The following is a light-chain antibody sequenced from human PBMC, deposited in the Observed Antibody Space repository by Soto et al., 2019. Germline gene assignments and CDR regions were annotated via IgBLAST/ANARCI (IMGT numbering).Light chain of an antibody. CDR2: DVS. Sequence: QSVLTQPPSVSGAPGQRVTISCSGGSSNIGAGYDVHWYRQHPGKAPKLIIYDVSNRPSGVSNRFSGSKSGNTASLTISGLQAEDEADYYCISYTSSNTLLFGGGTKLTVL. J-gene: IGLJ3*02. CDR1: SSNIGAGYD. CDR3: ISYTSSNTLL. V-gene: IGLV2-14*01.